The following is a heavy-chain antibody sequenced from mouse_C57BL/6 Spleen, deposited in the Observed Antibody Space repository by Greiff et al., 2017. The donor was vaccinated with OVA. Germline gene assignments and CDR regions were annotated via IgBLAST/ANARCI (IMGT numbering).Heavy chain of an antibody. Sequence: EVQLVESGGDLVKPGGSLKLSCAASGFTFSSYGMSWVRQTPDKRLEWVATISSGGSYTYYPDSVKGRFTISRDNAKNTLYLQMSSLKSEDTAMYYCARQYDYDVGYFDDWGQGTTLTVSS. CDR1: GFTFSSYG. V-gene: IGHV5-6*01. J-gene: IGHJ2*01. D-gene: IGHD2-4*01. CDR3: ARQYDYDVGYFDD. CDR2: ISSGGSYT.